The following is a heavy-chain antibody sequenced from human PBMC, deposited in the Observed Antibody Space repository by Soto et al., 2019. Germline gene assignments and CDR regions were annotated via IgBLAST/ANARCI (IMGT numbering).Heavy chain of an antibody. CDR2: INPATGAP. CDR3: ASGGGVGVAGSAAFDM. CDR1: GYPVTAYY. D-gene: IGHD3-3*01. V-gene: IGHV1-2*02. Sequence: QLHLVHSGAVVKKPGASVTVSCSASGYPVTAYYMHWVRQAPGRGLEWMGGINPATGAPKYTPTFHGTLTTTRDTSTSTVFMELSGLTSAATAVFYCASGGGVGVAGSAAFDMWGQGTVVTVSS. J-gene: IGHJ3*02.